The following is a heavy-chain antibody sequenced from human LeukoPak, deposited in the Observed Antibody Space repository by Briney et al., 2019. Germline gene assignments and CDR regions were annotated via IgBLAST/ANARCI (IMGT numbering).Heavy chain of an antibody. Sequence: GESLKISCKGSGYSFTSHWISRVRQMPGKSLMWKGRIDPSASYTSYNPSFQGPVTISADKSISTAYLQWSSLKASDTAMYYCARDSGYSYGPYDNWFDPWGQGTLVTVSS. J-gene: IGHJ5*02. D-gene: IGHD5-18*01. CDR1: GYSFTSHW. V-gene: IGHV5-10-1*01. CDR2: IDPSASYT. CDR3: ARDSGYSYGPYDNWFDP.